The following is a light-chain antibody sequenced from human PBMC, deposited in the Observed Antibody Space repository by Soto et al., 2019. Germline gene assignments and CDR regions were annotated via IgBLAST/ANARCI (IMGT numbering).Light chain of an antibody. V-gene: IGKV3-20*01. CDR3: QQYNNWPPIT. J-gene: IGKJ5*01. Sequence: EIVLTQSPGTLSLSPGDRATLSCRASQSVSSNYLAWYQQKPGQAPRLLIYGASSRATGIPDRFSGSGSGTEFTLTISSLQSEDFAVYYCQQYNNWPPITFGQGTRLEIK. CDR2: GAS. CDR1: QSVSSNY.